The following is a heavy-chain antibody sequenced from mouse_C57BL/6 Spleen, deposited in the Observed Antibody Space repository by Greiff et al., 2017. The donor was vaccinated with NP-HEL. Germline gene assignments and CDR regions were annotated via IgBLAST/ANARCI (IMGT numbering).Heavy chain of an antibody. V-gene: IGHV5-17*01. Sequence: VQRVESGGGLVKPGGSLKLSCAASGFTFSDYGMHWVRQAPEKGLEWVAYISSGSSTIYYADTVKGRFTISRDNAKNTLFLQMTSLRSEDTAMYYCARNLNWYFDVWGTGTTVTVSS. CDR3: ARNLNWYFDV. CDR2: ISSGSSTI. J-gene: IGHJ1*03. CDR1: GFTFSDYG.